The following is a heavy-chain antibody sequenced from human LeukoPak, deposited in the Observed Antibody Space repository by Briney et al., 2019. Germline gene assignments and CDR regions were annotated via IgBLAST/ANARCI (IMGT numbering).Heavy chain of an antibody. V-gene: IGHV4-38-2*02. Sequence: SETLSLTCTVSGYSISSGYYWGWIRQPPGKGLEWIGSIYHSGSTSYNPSLKSRVTISLDKSKNQFSLKLSSVTAADTAVYYCASGPKTDKTYSNYDPPPKTPHFQIDYWGQGTLVTVSS. CDR1: GYSISSGYY. CDR3: ASGPKTDKTYSNYDPPPKTPHFQIDY. J-gene: IGHJ4*02. D-gene: IGHD4-11*01. CDR2: IYHSGST.